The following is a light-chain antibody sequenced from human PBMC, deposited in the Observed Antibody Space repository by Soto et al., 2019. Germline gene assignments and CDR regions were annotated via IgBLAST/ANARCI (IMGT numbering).Light chain of an antibody. CDR2: AAS. CDR1: QSINTN. V-gene: IGKV1-39*01. CDR3: QQSYSTPFT. J-gene: IGKJ2*01. Sequence: DIQMTESPSSLPAPVGNRVTITCRASQSINTNLNWYQQKPGKAPKLLIYAASSLQSGVPSRFSGSGSGTDFTLTISSLQPEDVATYYCQQSYSTPFTFGQGTKLEIK.